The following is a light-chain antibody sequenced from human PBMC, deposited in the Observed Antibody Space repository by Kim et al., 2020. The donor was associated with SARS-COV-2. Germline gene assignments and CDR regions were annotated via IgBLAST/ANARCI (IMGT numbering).Light chain of an antibody. CDR1: DGHSSYT. J-gene: IGLJ3*02. Sequence: QPVLTQSPSASASLGASVKLTCTLSDGHSSYTIAWHQQQPDKGPRYLMKLNSDGSHSKGDGIPDRFSGSSSGSERYLSISSLQSEDEADYYCQTWGTGVVFGGGTQLTVL. CDR3: QTWGTGVV. V-gene: IGLV4-69*01. CDR2: LNSDGSH.